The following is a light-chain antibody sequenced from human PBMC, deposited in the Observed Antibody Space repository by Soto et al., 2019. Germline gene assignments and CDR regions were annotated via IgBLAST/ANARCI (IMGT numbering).Light chain of an antibody. J-gene: IGLJ2*01. CDR3: QSYDSSLSGVV. Sequence: QSVLTQPPSVSGAPGQRVTISCTGSSSNIGAGYDVHWYLQLPGTAPKLLIYGNINRPSGVPDRFSGSKSGTLASLAITGLQAEDVADYYCQSYDSSLSGVVFGGGTKMTVL. CDR1: SSNIGAGYD. V-gene: IGLV1-40*01. CDR2: GNI.